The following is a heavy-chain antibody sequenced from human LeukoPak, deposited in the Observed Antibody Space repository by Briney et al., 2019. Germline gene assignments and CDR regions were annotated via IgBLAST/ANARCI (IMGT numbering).Heavy chain of an antibody. CDR3: ARDSPNIVVVPAATTLHY. J-gene: IGHJ4*02. Sequence: ASVKVSCKASGYTFTSYGISWVRQSPGQGLEWMGWISAYNGNTNYAQKLQGRVTMTTDTSTSTAYMELRSLRSDDTTVYYCARDSPNIVVVPAATTLHYWGQGTLVTVSS. CDR1: GYTFTSYG. D-gene: IGHD2-2*01. V-gene: IGHV1-18*01. CDR2: ISAYNGNT.